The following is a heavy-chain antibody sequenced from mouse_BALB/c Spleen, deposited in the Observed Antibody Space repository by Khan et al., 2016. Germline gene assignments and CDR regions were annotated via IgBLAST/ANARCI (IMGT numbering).Heavy chain of an antibody. CDR1: GYTFTSYV. J-gene: IGHJ4*01. CDR2: INPYNDGT. CDR3: AREVDGGLRRRQEKCAMDY. D-gene: IGHD2-2*01. Sequence: VQLQQSGPKLVKPGASVKMSCKASGYTFTSYVMHWVKQKPGQGLEWIGYINPYNDGTKYNEKFKGKATLTSDKSSSTAYMELSSLTSEDSAVYYCAREVDGGLRRRQEKCAMDYWGQGTSVTVSS. V-gene: IGHV1S136*01.